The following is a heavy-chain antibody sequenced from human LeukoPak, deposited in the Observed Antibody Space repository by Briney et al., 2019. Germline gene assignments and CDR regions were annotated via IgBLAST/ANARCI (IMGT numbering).Heavy chain of an antibody. CDR1: GFTFSTYA. CDR2: ISYAGDHK. CDR3: ARSHYYDSSSFYYYYGLDV. V-gene: IGHV3-30-3*01. J-gene: IGHJ6*02. D-gene: IGHD3-22*01. Sequence: GGSLRLSCAASGFTFSTYAMHWVRQAPGKGLEWVAVISYAGDHKYYADSVKGRFTISRDNAKNTLYLQMSSLRAEDTAVYYCARSHYYDSSSFYYYYGLDVWGQGTTVAVSS.